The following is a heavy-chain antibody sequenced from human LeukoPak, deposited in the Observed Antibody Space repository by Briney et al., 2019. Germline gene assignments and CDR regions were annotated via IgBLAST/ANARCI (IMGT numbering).Heavy chain of an antibody. V-gene: IGHV3-43*02. CDR2: ISRDGGTT. J-gene: IGHJ4*02. D-gene: IGHD3-10*01. CDR1: GFTLDHYA. CDR3: TKEFSGSYEN. Sequence: GGSLRLSCATSGFTLDHYAFHWVRQVPGKGLEWVSLISRDGGTTSYGDSVKGRFTISRDNRKNSLYMQMNSLKTEDSALYYCTKEFSGSYENWGQGTLVTVSS.